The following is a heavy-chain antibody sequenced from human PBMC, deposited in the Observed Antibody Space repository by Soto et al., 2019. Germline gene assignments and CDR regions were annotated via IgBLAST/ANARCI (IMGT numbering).Heavy chain of an antibody. CDR2: IYYSGST. J-gene: IGHJ6*02. Sequence: SETLSLTCTVSGGSISSGGYYWSWIRQHPGKGLEWIGYIYYSGSTYYNPSLKSRVTISVDTSKNQFSLKLSSVTAADTAVYYCARGERIAAAGTMGYYYYGMDVWGQGTTVTVSS. V-gene: IGHV4-31*03. CDR1: GGSISSGGYY. CDR3: ARGERIAAAGTMGYYYYGMDV. D-gene: IGHD6-13*01.